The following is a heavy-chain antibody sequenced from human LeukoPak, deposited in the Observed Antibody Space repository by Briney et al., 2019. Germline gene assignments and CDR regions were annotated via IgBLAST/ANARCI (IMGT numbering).Heavy chain of an antibody. V-gene: IGHV3-53*01. CDR3: AREIYDFGDYYFDY. Sequence: GGSLRLSCAASGFTVSSNYMSWVRQAPGKGLEWVSVIYSGGSTYYADSVKGRFTISRDNSKNTLFLQMNSLRAEDTAVYYCAREIYDFGDYYFDYWGQGTLVTVSP. J-gene: IGHJ4*02. CDR2: IYSGGST. CDR1: GFTVSSNY. D-gene: IGHD3-3*01.